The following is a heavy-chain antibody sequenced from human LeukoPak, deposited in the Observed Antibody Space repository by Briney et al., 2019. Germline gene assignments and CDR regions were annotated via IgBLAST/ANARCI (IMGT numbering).Heavy chain of an antibody. CDR1: GFTFTIFG. D-gene: IGHD3-3*01. V-gene: IGHV3-48*01. J-gene: IGHJ3*02. CDR2: FDARIGIT. CDR3: ARTYDFGRGPPGDAFDN. Sequence: LGGSLSLPCPASGFTFTIFGLKWVRQPPGKGPGRVSYFDARIGITYYPDPVQERFTLSRDNARESVFLQMDSLRVDDTAVYYCARTYDFGRGPPGDAFDNWGPGTWVIVSS.